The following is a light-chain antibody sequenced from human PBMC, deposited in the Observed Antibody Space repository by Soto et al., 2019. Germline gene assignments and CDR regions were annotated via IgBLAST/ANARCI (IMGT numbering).Light chain of an antibody. CDR3: QQSYTISVT. CDR2: AAS. J-gene: IGKJ4*01. CDR1: QSISTY. Sequence: DIPMTQSPSSLSASVGDRVTITCRASQSISTYLNWYQQKPGKAPRLLIYAASTLQSGVPLRFSGSGSGTDFTLTISSLQPEDFATYYCQQSYTISVTFGGGTKVEIK. V-gene: IGKV1-39*01.